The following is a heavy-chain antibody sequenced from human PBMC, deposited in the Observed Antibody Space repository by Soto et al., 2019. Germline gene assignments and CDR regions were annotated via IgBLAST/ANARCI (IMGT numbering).Heavy chain of an antibody. CDR1: GGSFSGYY. V-gene: IGHV4-34*01. CDR3: ARGGRRAAFRLNWFDP. D-gene: IGHD1-26*01. J-gene: IGHJ5*02. Sequence: PAETLSLTCAVYGGSFSGYYWSWIRQPPGKGLEWIGEINHSGSTNYNPSLKSRVTISVDTSKNQFSLKLSSVTAADTAVYYCARGGRRAAFRLNWFDPWGQGTLVTVSS. CDR2: INHSGST.